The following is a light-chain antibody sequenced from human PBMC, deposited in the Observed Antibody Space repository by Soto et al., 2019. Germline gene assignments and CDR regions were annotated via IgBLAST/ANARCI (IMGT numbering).Light chain of an antibody. Sequence: QSALTQPASVSGSPGQSITISCTGTSSDVGGYNYVSWYHQHPGKAPKLMIYDVSNRHSGVSNRFSGSKSGNTASLTISGIQAEDEADYYCSSYTSSSTLVFGGGTKLTVL. CDR3: SSYTSSSTLV. J-gene: IGLJ2*01. CDR1: SSDVGGYNY. V-gene: IGLV2-14*01. CDR2: DVS.